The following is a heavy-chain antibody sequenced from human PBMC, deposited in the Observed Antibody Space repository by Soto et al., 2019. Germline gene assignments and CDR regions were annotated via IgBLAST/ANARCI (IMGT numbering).Heavy chain of an antibody. J-gene: IGHJ3*02. CDR2: IHHSGST. Sequence: QLQLQESGSGLVKPSQTLSLTCAVSGGSISSGGYSWSWIRQPPGKGLEWIGYIHHSGSTYYNPSLKSRVTISVVRSKNQFSLKLSSVTAADTAVYYCARAHGSGWGAFDIWGQGTMVTVSS. CDR3: ARAHGSGWGAFDI. CDR1: GGSISSGGYS. V-gene: IGHV4-30-2*01. D-gene: IGHD3-10*01.